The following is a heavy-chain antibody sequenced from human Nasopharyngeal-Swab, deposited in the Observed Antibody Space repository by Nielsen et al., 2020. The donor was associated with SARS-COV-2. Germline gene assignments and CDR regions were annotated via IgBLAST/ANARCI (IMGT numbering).Heavy chain of an antibody. D-gene: IGHD3-10*01. Sequence: GGSLRLSCAASGFTFSSYWMSWVRQAPGKGLEWVANIKQDGSEKYYVDSVKGRFTISRDNAKNSLYLQMNSLRAEDTAVYYCARDGYGSGTDYYYYGMDVWGQGTTVTVSS. J-gene: IGHJ6*02. CDR1: GFTFSSYW. V-gene: IGHV3-7*01. CDR2: IKQDGSEK. CDR3: ARDGYGSGTDYYYYGMDV.